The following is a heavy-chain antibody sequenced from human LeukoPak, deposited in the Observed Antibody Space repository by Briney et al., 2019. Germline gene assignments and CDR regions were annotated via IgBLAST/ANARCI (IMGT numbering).Heavy chain of an antibody. CDR1: GFTFSRYA. J-gene: IGHJ5*02. Sequence: PGGSLRLSCAGSGFTFSRYAMSWVRHVPGKGLEWVSAITGRGSEIFSTDSVKGRFTISRDNAKNTLYLQMNNLIAEDTAIYFCGKDRFGWGGPNWFGPWGQGTLVTVSS. D-gene: IGHD3-10*01. V-gene: IGHV3-23*01. CDR3: GKDRFGWGGPNWFGP. CDR2: ITGRGSEI.